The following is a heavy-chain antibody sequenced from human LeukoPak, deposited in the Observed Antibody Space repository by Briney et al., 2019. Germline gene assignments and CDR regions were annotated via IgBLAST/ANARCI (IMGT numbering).Heavy chain of an antibody. V-gene: IGHV3-13*01. J-gene: IGHJ4*02. CDR3: ARQSTPHGNFDY. CDR1: GFTLSSYA. D-gene: IGHD1-26*01. Sequence: PGGSLRLSCAASGFTLSSYAMLWVRHPAGKGLEWVSAIGTAGDTFYAGSVKGRFTISRENAKKSLFLQMNSLRVEDTAVYYCARQSTPHGNFDYWGQGTLVTVSS. CDR2: IGTAGDT.